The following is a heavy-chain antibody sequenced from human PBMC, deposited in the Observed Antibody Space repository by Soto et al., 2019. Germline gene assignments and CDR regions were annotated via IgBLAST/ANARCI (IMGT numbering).Heavy chain of an antibody. CDR3: ARAGPTPYYDFWSGYKGGLDY. Sequence: LRLSCAASGFTFSSYGMHWVRQAPGKGLEWVAVIWYDGSNKYYADSVKGRFTISRDNSKNTLYLQMNSLRAEDTAVYYCARAGPTPYYDFWSGYKGGLDYWGQGTLVTVSS. CDR2: IWYDGSNK. D-gene: IGHD3-3*01. J-gene: IGHJ4*02. CDR1: GFTFSSYG. V-gene: IGHV3-33*01.